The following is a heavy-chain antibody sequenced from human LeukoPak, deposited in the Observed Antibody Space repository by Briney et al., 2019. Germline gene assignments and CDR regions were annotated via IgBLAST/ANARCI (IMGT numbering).Heavy chain of an antibody. Sequence: GGSLRLSCAASGFTVSSNYMSWVRQAPGKGLEWVSVIYSGGSTYYADSVKGRFTISRDNSKNTLYLQMNSLRAEDTAVYYCARSDYYDSSEVDYWGQGTLVTVSS. V-gene: IGHV3-66*01. CDR2: IYSGGST. D-gene: IGHD3-22*01. CDR1: GFTVSSNY. CDR3: ARSDYYDSSEVDY. J-gene: IGHJ4*02.